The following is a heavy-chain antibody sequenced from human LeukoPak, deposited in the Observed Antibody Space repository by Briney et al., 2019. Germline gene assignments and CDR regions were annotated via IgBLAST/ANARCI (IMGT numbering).Heavy chain of an antibody. V-gene: IGHV1-8*01. CDR2: MNPNSGNT. CDR1: GYTFTSYD. J-gene: IGHJ5*02. D-gene: IGHD4-23*01. CDR3: ARVYGGNPQAGGLNWFDP. Sequence: ASVKVSCKASGYTFTSYDINWVRQATGQGLEWMGWMNPNSGNTGYAQKFQGRVTMTRNTSISTAYMELSSLRSEDTAVYYCARVYGGNPQAGGLNWFDPWGQGTLVTVSS.